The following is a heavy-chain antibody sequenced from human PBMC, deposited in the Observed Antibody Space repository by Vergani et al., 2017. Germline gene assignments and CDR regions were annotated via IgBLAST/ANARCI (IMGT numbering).Heavy chain of an antibody. CDR2: ISWDGGST. J-gene: IGHJ6*02. CDR1: GFTFDDYA. V-gene: IGHV3-43D*03. Sequence: EVQLVESGGVVVQPGGSLRLSCAASGFTFDDYAMHWVRQAPGKGLEWVSLISWDGGSTYYADSVKGRFTISRDNSKNSLYLQMNSLRAEDTALYYCAKVLGELSLDVMDVWGQGTTVTVSS. CDR3: AKVLGELSLDVMDV. D-gene: IGHD3-16*02.